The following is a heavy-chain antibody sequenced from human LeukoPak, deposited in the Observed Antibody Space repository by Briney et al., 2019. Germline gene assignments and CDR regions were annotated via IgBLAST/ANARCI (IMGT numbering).Heavy chain of an antibody. D-gene: IGHD3-3*02. CDR1: GGSFIGYY. Sequence: SETLSLTCAVYGGSFIGYYWSWVRQPPGKGLEWIGEINHSGSTNYNPSLKSRVTISVDTSKNQFSLKLSSVTAADTAVYYCARAYISHRTGHNYWGQGTLVTVSS. J-gene: IGHJ4*02. CDR3: ARAYISHRTGHNY. CDR2: INHSGST. V-gene: IGHV4-34*01.